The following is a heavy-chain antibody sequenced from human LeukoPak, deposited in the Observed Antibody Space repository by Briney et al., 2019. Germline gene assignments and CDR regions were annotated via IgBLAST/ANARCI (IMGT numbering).Heavy chain of an antibody. CDR2: IYYSGST. J-gene: IGHJ5*02. D-gene: IGHD3-3*01. CDR3: TRDRPRGITIFGVVITDGWFDP. V-gene: IGHV4-59*12. CDR1: GGSISSYY. Sequence: SETLSLTCTVSGGSISSYYWSWIRQPPGKGLEWIGYIYYSGSTNYNPSLKSRVTISVDTSKNQFSLKLSSVTAADTAVYYCTRDRPRGITIFGVVITDGWFDPWGQGTLVTVSS.